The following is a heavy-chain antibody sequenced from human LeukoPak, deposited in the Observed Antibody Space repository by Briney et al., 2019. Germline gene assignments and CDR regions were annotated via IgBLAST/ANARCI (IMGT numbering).Heavy chain of an antibody. D-gene: IGHD5-18*01. J-gene: IGHJ6*02. CDR1: GGSFDGYY. Sequence: SETLSLTCAVHGGSFDGYYWSWIRQPPGKGLEWIGYIYYSGSTNYNPSLKSRVTISVDTSKNQFSLKPSSVTAADTAVYYCARGWDTGYSYYGMDVWGPGTTVTVSS. V-gene: IGHV4-59*08. CDR2: IYYSGST. CDR3: ARGWDTGYSYYGMDV.